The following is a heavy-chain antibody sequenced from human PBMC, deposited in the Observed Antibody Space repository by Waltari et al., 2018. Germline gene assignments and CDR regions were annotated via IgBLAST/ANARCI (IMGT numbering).Heavy chain of an antibody. D-gene: IGHD3-10*01. J-gene: IGHJ4*02. CDR2: IYASGST. V-gene: IGHV4-61*02. CDR1: GDFIERGSYY. CDR3: ARTLEKTYGGWYFDS. Sequence: QVQLQESGPGLVKPSQTLSLTCNVSGDFIERGSYYWSWVRQPAGRGLEWIGRIYASGSTNYNPSLKSRGTLSVDTSKNQVSLRLTSVTAADSAVYFCARTLEKTYGGWYFDSWGQGTRVTVSS.